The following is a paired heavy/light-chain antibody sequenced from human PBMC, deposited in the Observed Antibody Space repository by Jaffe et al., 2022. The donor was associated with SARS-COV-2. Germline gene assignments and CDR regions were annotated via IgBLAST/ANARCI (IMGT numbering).Heavy chain of an antibody. J-gene: IGHJ4*02. D-gene: IGHD3-10*01. V-gene: IGHV3-53*01. CDR2: IDSGGTP. CDR1: GFSIHYNY. Sequence: LQLVQSGGGLIQTGGSLRLSCVASGFSIHYNYMSWVRQAPKKGLEWVSYIDSGGTPFYADSVKGRFTISADNSKNTLFLQMNSLRADDTAVYFCARGGPQAGNYHGLWNWGQGTLVTVSS. CDR3: ARGGPQAGNYHGLWN.
Light chain of an antibody. J-gene: IGKJ1*01. CDR3: QQYGSSPWT. CDR1: ETIRNNF. V-gene: IGKV3-20*01. CDR2: RAS. Sequence: EIVLTQSPGTLSLSPGERATLSCRASETIRNNFVAWYQQRPGQAPRLLIFRASSRAPVIPDRFSGGVSGTDFTLTISRLEPEDFALYYCQQYGSSPWTFGQGTKVEIK.